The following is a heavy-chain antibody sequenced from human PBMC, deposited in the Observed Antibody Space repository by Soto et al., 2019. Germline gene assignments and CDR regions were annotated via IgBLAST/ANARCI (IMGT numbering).Heavy chain of an antibody. CDR1: GGTFSSYA. D-gene: IGHD3-22*01. CDR2: IIPIFGTA. Sequence: QVQLVQSGAEVKKPGSSVKVSCKASGGTFSSYAISWVRQAPGQGLEWMGGIIPIFGTANYAQKFQGRVTITADESTSTAYMELSSLRSEDTAVYYCARRRYYDSSGYRTMGAFDIWGKGTMVTVSS. V-gene: IGHV1-69*01. CDR3: ARRRYYDSSGYRTMGAFDI. J-gene: IGHJ3*02.